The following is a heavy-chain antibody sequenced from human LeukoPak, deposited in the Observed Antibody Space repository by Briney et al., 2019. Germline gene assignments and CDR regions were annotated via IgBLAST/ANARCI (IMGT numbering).Heavy chain of an antibody. CDR2: TKQDGSEK. V-gene: IGHV3-7*01. CDR1: GFSFNSYW. Sequence: GGSLRLSCAASGFSFNSYWMTWLRQVPGKGLEWVANTKQDGSEKYYVDSVKGRFTISRDNAKNSLFLQMNSLRAEDTAVYYCVRGGTRGYSPSDYWGQGTLVTVSS. D-gene: IGHD5-18*01. J-gene: IGHJ4*02. CDR3: VRGGTRGYSPSDY.